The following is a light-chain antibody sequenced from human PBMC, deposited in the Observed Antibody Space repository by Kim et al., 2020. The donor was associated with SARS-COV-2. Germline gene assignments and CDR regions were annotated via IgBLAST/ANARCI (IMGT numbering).Light chain of an antibody. CDR3: QQSYSNPPT. CDR1: QSISIY. CDR2: AAS. Sequence: DIQMTQSPSSLSASVGDKVTITCRASQSISIYLNWFQQKPGKAPNLLMFAASNLQSGVPSRFSGSGSGTDFTLTISSLQPEDFVTYYCQQSYSNPPTFGPGTKLEI. J-gene: IGKJ2*01. V-gene: IGKV1-39*01.